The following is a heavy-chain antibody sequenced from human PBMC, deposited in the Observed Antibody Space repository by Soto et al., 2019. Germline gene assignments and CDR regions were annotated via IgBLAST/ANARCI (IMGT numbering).Heavy chain of an antibody. J-gene: IGHJ3*02. CDR3: ARGGRYYYDSSGYSEDDAFDI. CDR1: GYTFTGYY. Sequence: ASVKVSCKASGYTFTGYYMHCVRQAPGQGLEWMGWINPNSGGTNYAQKFQGWVTMTRDTSISTAYMELSRLRSDDTAVYYCARGGRYYYDSSGYSEDDAFDIWGQGTMVTVSS. V-gene: IGHV1-2*04. CDR2: INPNSGGT. D-gene: IGHD3-22*01.